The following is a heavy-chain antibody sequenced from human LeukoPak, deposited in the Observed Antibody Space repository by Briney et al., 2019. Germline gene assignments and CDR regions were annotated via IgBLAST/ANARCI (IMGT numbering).Heavy chain of an antibody. J-gene: IGHJ4*02. Sequence: GASVKVSCRASGYTFTGYYIHWVRQAPGQGPEWLGWINPNSGGTKYAKKFQGRVTMTRDTAISTAYMELSRLRSDDTAVYYCARGGGRYFDYWGQGTLVTVSS. D-gene: IGHD3-16*01. V-gene: IGHV1-2*02. CDR1: GYTFTGYY. CDR2: INPNSGGT. CDR3: ARGGGRYFDY.